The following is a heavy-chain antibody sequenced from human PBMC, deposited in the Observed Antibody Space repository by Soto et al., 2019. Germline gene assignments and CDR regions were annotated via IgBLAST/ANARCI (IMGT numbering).Heavy chain of an antibody. CDR2: ISGGGDAA. J-gene: IGHJ2*01. D-gene: IGHD7-27*01. CDR3: ARMMLGSTSRPNYGYINL. CDR1: GFTFINYA. Sequence: EVQVLESGGGLVQPGGSLRLSCAGSGFTFINYAMNWVRQAPGKGLEWVSSISGGGDAAFFPDSVRGRFTISRDNSKNAVTPQNKSLGADGTAVDSWARMMLGSTSRPNYGYINLGGLGAVVTVSS. V-gene: IGHV3-23*01.